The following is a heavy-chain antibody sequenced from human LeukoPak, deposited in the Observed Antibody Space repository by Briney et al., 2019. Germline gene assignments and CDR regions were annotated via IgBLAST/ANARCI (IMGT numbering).Heavy chain of an antibody. CDR1: GYSISSGYY. CDR3: ARESFGGSPLVY. Sequence: PSETLSLTCTVSGYSISSGYYWGWIRQPPGKGLEWVGNIYHSGSTNYNPSLKSRVTISVDTSKTQFSLKLSSVTAADTAVYYCARESFGGSPLVYWGQGTLVTVSS. V-gene: IGHV4-38-2*02. J-gene: IGHJ4*02. D-gene: IGHD2-15*01. CDR2: IYHSGST.